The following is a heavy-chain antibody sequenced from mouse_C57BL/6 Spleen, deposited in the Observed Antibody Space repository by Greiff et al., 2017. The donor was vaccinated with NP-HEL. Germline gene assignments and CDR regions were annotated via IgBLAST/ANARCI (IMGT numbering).Heavy chain of an antibody. D-gene: IGHD2-3*01. V-gene: IGHV3-6*01. CDR1: GYSITSGYY. CDR2: ISYDGSN. J-gene: IGHJ4*01. CDR3: ASGGYSHYYAMDY. Sequence: EVKLMESGPGLVKPSQSLSLTCSVTGYSITSGYYWNWIRQFPGNKLEWMGYISYDGSNNYNPSLKNRISITRDTSKNQFFLKLNSVTTEDTATYFCASGGYSHYYAMDYWGQGTSVTVSS.